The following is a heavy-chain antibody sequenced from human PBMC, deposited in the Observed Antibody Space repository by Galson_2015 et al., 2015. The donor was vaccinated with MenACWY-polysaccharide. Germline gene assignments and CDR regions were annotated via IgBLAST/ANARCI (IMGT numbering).Heavy chain of an antibody. CDR2: FDPEDGET. Sequence: CKVSGYTLTELSMHWVRQAPGKGLEWMGGFDPEDGETIYAQKFQGRVTMTEDTSTDTAYMELSSLRSEDTAVYYCATVDSGYDEGGGDFDYWGQGTLVTVSS. V-gene: IGHV1-24*01. J-gene: IGHJ4*02. D-gene: IGHD5-12*01. CDR1: GYTLTELS. CDR3: ATVDSGYDEGGGDFDY.